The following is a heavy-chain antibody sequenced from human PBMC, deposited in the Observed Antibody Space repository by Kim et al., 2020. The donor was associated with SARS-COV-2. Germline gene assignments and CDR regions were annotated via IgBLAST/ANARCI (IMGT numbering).Heavy chain of an antibody. CDR1: GYNFTSYW. J-gene: IGHJ4*02. Sequence: GESLKISCKGSGYNFTSYWISWVRQMPGKGLEWMGRIDPSDSYTNYSPSFQGHVTISADKSISTAYLQWSSLKASDTAMYYCARMEGGYDGLKLWGQGTLVTVSS. D-gene: IGHD5-12*01. CDR3: ARMEGGYDGLKL. V-gene: IGHV5-10-1*01. CDR2: IDPSDSYT.